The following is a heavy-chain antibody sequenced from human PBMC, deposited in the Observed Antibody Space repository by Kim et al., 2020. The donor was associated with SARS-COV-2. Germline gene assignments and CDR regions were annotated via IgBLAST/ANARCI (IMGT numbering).Heavy chain of an antibody. V-gene: IGHV3-15*01. CDR1: GFSFSNSW. J-gene: IGHJ4*02. CDR3: STIANMYCSRTSCDGWGY. CDR2: IKSETDGGTT. D-gene: IGHD2-2*01. Sequence: GGSLRLSCAASGFSFSNSWMTWVRQAPRKGLEWVGRIKSETDGGTTDYAAPVRGRFTISRDDSKNTLYLQMNSLKTEDAAVYYCSTIANMYCSRTSCDGWGYWGQGTPVTVSS.